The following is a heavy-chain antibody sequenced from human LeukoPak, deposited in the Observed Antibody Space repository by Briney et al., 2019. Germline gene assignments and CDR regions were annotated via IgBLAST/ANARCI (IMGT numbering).Heavy chain of an antibody. D-gene: IGHD3-10*01. V-gene: IGHV1-18*01. CDR2: ISAYNGNT. CDR1: GYTFTSYG. Sequence: ASVKVSCKASGYTFTSYGISWVRQAPGQGLEWMGWISAYNGNTNYAQKLQGRVTTTTDTSTSTAYMELRSLRSDDTAVYYCAREVRSGSLNWFDPWGQGTLVTVSS. J-gene: IGHJ5*02. CDR3: AREVRSGSLNWFDP.